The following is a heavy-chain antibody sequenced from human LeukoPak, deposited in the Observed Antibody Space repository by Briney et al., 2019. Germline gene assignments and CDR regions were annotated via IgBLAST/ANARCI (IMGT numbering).Heavy chain of an antibody. D-gene: IGHD3-10*01. V-gene: IGHV3-23*01. J-gene: IGHJ4*02. CDR3: AKGESRPKYYFDY. CDR1: GFTFSSYA. Sequence: GGSLRLSCAASGFTFSSYAMRWVRQAPGKGLEWVSSITCSGDDTFYADSVKGRFTISRDNSKNTLYLQMNSLRAEDTAVYYCAKGESRPKYYFDYWGQGTLVTVSS. CDR2: ITCSGDDT.